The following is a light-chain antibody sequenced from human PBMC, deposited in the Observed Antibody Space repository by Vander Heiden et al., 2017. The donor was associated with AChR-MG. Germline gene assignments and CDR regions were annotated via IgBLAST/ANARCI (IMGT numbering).Light chain of an antibody. Sequence: DVVMTQSPLSLSVTLGQPASISCRSSQSLVHGDGNTYLNWFHQRPGQSPSRLFYKVSSRDSGVPDRFSGSGSGTDFTLKINRVEAEDVGVYYCMQGSHWPPAFGQGTKVEIK. V-gene: IGKV2-30*02. CDR1: QSLVHGDGNTY. J-gene: IGKJ1*01. CDR2: KVS. CDR3: MQGSHWPPA.